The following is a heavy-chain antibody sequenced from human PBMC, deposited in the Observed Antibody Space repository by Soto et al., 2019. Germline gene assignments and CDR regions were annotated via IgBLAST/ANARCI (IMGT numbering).Heavy chain of an antibody. J-gene: IGHJ6*03. CDR3: ARFSWYDGDSITNYYMDF. Sequence: LQESGPGLVKPSETLSLTCSVFGDSISSRSYYWAWIRRPPGMGLEWIACISYTGNTYYNPSLTSRAAISGDTSKNQFSLKLSFVTAADTAVYYCARFSWYDGDSITNYYMDFWGNGATVTVSS. CDR2: ISYTGNT. V-gene: IGHV4-39*01. D-gene: IGHD6-13*01. CDR1: GDSISSRSYY.